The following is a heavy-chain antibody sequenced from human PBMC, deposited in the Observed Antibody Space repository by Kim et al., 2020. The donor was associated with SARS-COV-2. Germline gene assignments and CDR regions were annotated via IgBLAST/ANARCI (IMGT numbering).Heavy chain of an antibody. D-gene: IGHD4-17*01. CDR1: GFTFISYG. Sequence: GGSLRLSCEASGFTFISYGMGWVRQAPGKGLEWVAGISGSGSKTFYADAVKGRFTITRDNFQNTLYLQMKRVTTEDTAVYYCAREDYNDYQWSVFDYWGQGTLVIVSS. CDR2: ISGSGSKT. J-gene: IGHJ4*01. CDR3: AREDYNDYQWSVFDY. V-gene: IGHV3-23*01.